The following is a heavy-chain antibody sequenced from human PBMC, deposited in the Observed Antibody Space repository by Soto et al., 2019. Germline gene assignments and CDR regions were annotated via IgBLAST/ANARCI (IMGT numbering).Heavy chain of an antibody. CDR2: TYYRSKWYN. CDR1: GDSLSSNSAA. V-gene: IGHV6-1*01. J-gene: IGHJ5*02. CDR3: ARGRAADRGEWFDT. Sequence: SQTLSLTSAISGDSLSSNSAAWNWIRQSPSRGLEWLGRTYYRSKWYNDYALSVKSRITVTPDTSKNQFSLQLNSVTTEDAAVYYCARGRAADRGEWFDTWAQGTQVTVSS. D-gene: IGHD6-13*01.